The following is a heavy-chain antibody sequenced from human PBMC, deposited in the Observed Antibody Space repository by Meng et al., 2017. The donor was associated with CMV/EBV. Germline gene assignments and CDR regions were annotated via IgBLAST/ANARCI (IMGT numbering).Heavy chain of an antibody. Sequence: GESLKISCKGSGYSFTSYWIGWVRQMPGKGLEWMGIIYPGDSDTRYSPSFQGQVTISADKSISTAYLQWNSLRAEDTAVYYCAKVVRDIVVVPAAMGMDVWGQGTTVTVSS. D-gene: IGHD2-2*01. J-gene: IGHJ6*02. CDR2: IYPGDSDT. CDR1: GYSFTSYW. V-gene: IGHV5-51*01. CDR3: AKVVRDIVVVPAAMGMDV.